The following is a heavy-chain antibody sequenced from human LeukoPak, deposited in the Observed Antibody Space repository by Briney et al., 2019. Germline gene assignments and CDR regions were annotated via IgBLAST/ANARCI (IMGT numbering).Heavy chain of an antibody. CDR1: GGSISSYY. Sequence: SETLSLTCTVSGGSISSYYWSWIRQPPGQGLEWIGYIYYSGSTNYNPSLKSRVTISVDTSKSQFSLKLSSVTAADTAVYYCARRNVGATSTYFGSWGQGTLVTVSS. CDR2: IYYSGST. CDR3: ARRNVGATSTYFGS. V-gene: IGHV4-59*08. D-gene: IGHD1-26*01. J-gene: IGHJ4*02.